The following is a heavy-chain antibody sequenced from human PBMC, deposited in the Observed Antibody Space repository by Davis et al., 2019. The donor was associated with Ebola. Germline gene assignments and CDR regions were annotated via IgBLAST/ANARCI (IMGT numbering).Heavy chain of an antibody. J-gene: IGHJ4*02. Sequence: PGGSLRLSCAASGFTFDDYAMHWVRQAPGEGLEWVSGISWNSYSVGYADSVQGRFTISRDNAKNSLYLQMNTLRAEDTALYYCARAPYSGSYYADYWGQGTLVTVSS. D-gene: IGHD1-26*01. CDR1: GFTFDDYA. V-gene: IGHV3-9*01. CDR3: ARAPYSGSYYADY. CDR2: ISWNSYSV.